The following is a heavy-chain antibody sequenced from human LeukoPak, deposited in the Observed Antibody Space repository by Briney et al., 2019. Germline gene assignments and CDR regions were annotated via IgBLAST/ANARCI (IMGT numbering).Heavy chain of an antibody. CDR2: IYASGNT. D-gene: IGHD4-17*01. J-gene: IGHJ5*02. CDR1: GGSSSSDSYY. V-gene: IGHV4-61*02. CDR3: ARDQGYGDYVYDS. Sequence: SQTLSLTCSVSGGSSSSDSYYWSWIRQPAGKGLEWIGRIYASGNTNYNPYLTSRITISIDTSKHQFSLKLTSVTAADTAVYYCARDQGYGDYVYDSWGQGILVTVSS.